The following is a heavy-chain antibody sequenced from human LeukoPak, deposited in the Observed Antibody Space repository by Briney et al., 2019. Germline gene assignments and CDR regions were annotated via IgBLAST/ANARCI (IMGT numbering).Heavy chain of an antibody. CDR2: IGARGDVT. Sequence: PGGSLRLSCTVSGFAFSGYAMSWVRQAPGKGPEWVSSIGARGDVTYSADSVKGRFTISRDNSKRILFLQMNSLRAEDTAVYYCAKVHYTASFPGSFPGRNYFDSWGQGSLVTVSS. CDR1: GFAFSGYA. J-gene: IGHJ4*02. V-gene: IGHV3-23*01. CDR3: AKVHYTASFPGSFPGRNYFDS. D-gene: IGHD1-26*01.